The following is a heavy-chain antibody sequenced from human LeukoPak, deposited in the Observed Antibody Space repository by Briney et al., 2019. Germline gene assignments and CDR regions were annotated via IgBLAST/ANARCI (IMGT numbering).Heavy chain of an antibody. Sequence: SQTLSLTCTVSGDSISSGDYYWSWIRQPAGKGLEWIGRISSSGSTNYNPSLKSRVTISVDTSKKQFSLKLSSVTAADTAVYYCARYGSGSYDYYYYYMDVWGKGTTVTVSS. J-gene: IGHJ6*03. CDR2: ISSSGST. V-gene: IGHV4-61*02. CDR3: ARYGSGSYDYYYYYMDV. CDR1: GDSISSGDYY. D-gene: IGHD3-10*01.